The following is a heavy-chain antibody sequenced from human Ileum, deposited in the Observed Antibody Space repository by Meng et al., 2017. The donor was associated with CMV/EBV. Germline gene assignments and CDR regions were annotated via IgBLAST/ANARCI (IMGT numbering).Heavy chain of an antibody. CDR1: GGSISSGDYW. Sequence: HVQLQESGPGLVNPSQTLSLTCTLSGGSISSGDYWWSWIRQPPGMGLEWIGYVSYSGSTYYNPSLRSRVTVSVDTSNNQFSLDLRSWTAADTAVYYCARAVAGWYFDLWGRGTLVTVSS. CDR3: ARAVAGWYFDL. D-gene: IGHD3-10*01. CDR2: VSYSGST. J-gene: IGHJ2*01. V-gene: IGHV4-30-4*08.